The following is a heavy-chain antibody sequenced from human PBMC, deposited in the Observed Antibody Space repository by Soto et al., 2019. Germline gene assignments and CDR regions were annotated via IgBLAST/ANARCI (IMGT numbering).Heavy chain of an antibody. CDR1: GGSIRAYY. Sequence: PSETLSLTCAVSGGSIRAYYWSWIRQAPGKGLEWVADIEYSGRTNYNPSLKSRLTISVDTSNSQFSLKLRSVTAADTAVYYCARHTPHDYYYGMDVWGQGTTVTVSS. D-gene: IGHD2-2*02. J-gene: IGHJ6*02. CDR2: IEYSGRT. CDR3: ARHTPHDYYYGMDV. V-gene: IGHV4-59*01.